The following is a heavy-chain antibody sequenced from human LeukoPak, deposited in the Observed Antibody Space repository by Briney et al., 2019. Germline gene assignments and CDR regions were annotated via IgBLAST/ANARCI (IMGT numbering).Heavy chain of an antibody. V-gene: IGHV3-9*01. J-gene: IGHJ3*02. CDR2: ISWNSGSI. CDR1: GFTFDDYA. CDR3: ARDQNDCSGGSCYSGGGAFDI. D-gene: IGHD2-15*01. Sequence: QPGRSLRLSCAASGFTFDDYAMHWVRQAPGKGLEWVSGISWNSGSIGYADSVKGRFTISRDNAKNSLYLQMKSLRAEDTAVYYCARDQNDCSGGSCYSGGGAFDIWGQGTMVTVSS.